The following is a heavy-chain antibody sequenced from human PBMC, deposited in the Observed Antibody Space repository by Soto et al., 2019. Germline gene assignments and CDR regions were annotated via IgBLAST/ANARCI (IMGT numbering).Heavy chain of an antibody. Sequence: QVQLVESGGGVVQPGKSLRLSCAASGFTFSTYGMHWVRQAPGKGLEWVAVIWYDGSNKYHGDSLKGRFTISRDNSKNTLYLQINNLSAEDTGVYYCGRDGALGDTAVVDSWGQGTRVTVTS. D-gene: IGHD5-18*01. CDR2: IWYDGSNK. V-gene: IGHV3-33*01. CDR1: GFTFSTYG. CDR3: GRDGALGDTAVVDS. J-gene: IGHJ4*02.